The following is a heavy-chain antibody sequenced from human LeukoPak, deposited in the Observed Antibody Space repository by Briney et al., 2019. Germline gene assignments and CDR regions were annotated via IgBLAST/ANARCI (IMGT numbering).Heavy chain of an antibody. CDR2: IYYSGST. J-gene: IGHJ4*02. CDR3: ARVSRVYYFDY. V-gene: IGHV4-59*01. Sequence: SETLSLTCTVSGGSISSYYWSWIRKPPGKGLEWIGYIYYSGSTNYNPSLKSRVTISVDTSKNQFSLKLSSVTAADTAVYYCARVSRVYYFDYWGQGTLVTVSS. CDR1: GGSISSYY.